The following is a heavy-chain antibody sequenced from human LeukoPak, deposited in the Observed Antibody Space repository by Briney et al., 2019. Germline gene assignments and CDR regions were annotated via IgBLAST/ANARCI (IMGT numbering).Heavy chain of an antibody. D-gene: IGHD3-10*01. CDR1: GGSISSSSYY. CDR3: ARHSSVGGYYGSGLYNWFDP. J-gene: IGHJ5*02. CDR2: IYYSGST. Sequence: PSETLSLTCTVSGGSISSSSYYWGWIRQPPGKGLEWIGSIYYSGSTYYNPSLKSRVTISVDTSKNQFSLKLSSVTAADTAMYYCARHSSVGGYYGSGLYNWFDPWGQGTLVTVSS. V-gene: IGHV4-39*01.